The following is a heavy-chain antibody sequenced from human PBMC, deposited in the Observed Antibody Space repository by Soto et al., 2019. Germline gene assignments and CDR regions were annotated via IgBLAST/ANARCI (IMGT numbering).Heavy chain of an antibody. Sequence: QVQLQESGPGLVKPSETLSLTCTVSGDSISTYYWSWIRQPPGKGLGWIGYIHYTGSANYSPSLKSRVTISVDTSKNQFSLKLRSVTAADTAVYYCARDWGGGTSFDHWGQGTLVTVSS. CDR3: ARDWGGGTSFDH. V-gene: IGHV4-59*01. J-gene: IGHJ4*02. D-gene: IGHD2-21*01. CDR2: IHYTGSA. CDR1: GDSISTYY.